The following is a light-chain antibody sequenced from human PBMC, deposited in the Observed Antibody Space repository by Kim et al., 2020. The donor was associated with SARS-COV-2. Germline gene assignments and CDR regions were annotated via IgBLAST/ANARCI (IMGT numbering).Light chain of an antibody. CDR2: DDY. CDR3: AVWDDSLNGRYV. Sequence: ELTQPPSASGTPGQRVAISCSGSSSNIGSSTISWYQQVPGTAPKLLIYDDYRRPSGVPDRFSGSKSGTSASLAISGLQSEDEAEYYCAVWDDSLNGRYVFGTGTKVTVL. V-gene: IGLV1-44*01. CDR1: SSNIGSST. J-gene: IGLJ1*01.